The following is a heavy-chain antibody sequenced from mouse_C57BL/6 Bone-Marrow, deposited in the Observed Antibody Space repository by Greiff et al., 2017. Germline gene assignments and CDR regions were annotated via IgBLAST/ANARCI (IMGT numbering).Heavy chain of an antibody. V-gene: IGHV5-17*01. J-gene: IGHJ3*01. Sequence: VQLKESGGGLVKPGGSLKLSCAASGFTFSDYGMHWVRQAPEKGLEWVAYISSGSSTIYYADTVKGRFTISRDNAKNTLFLQMTSLRSEDTAMXYCVYDYDLAWFAYWGQGPLVTVSA. CDR1: GFTFSDYG. CDR2: ISSGSSTI. CDR3: VYDYDLAWFAY. D-gene: IGHD2-4*01.